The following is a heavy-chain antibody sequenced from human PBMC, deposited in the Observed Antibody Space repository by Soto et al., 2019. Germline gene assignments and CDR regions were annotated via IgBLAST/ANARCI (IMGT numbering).Heavy chain of an antibody. CDR3: AKRTSGTTWGESDY. Sequence: QVQVMQSGAEVKKPGDSVKVSCKTSGYIFSDYGINWVRQAPGQGLEWMGWISGYSGNANLAQKFQGRVTMTTDKSTRTAYMDLRRLRSDDTAVYYCAKRTSGTTWGESDYWGQGTLVTVSS. CDR1: GYIFSDYG. D-gene: IGHD3-10*01. CDR2: ISGYSGNA. V-gene: IGHV1-18*04. J-gene: IGHJ4*02.